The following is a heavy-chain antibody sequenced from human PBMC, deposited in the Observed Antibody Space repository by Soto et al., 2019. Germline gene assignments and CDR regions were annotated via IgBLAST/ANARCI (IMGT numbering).Heavy chain of an antibody. V-gene: IGHV3-23*01. CDR3: AKYSIAVAEGSSGAFDY. D-gene: IGHD6-19*01. Sequence: EVQLLESGGGLVQPGGSLRLTCAASGFTFSSYAMSWVRQAPGKGLEWVSGIRGSGGSTYYADSVKGRFTIARDNSKNTLYVQMNSLRAEDTAVYYCAKYSIAVAEGSSGAFDYWGQGTLVTVSS. J-gene: IGHJ4*02. CDR2: IRGSGGST. CDR1: GFTFSSYA.